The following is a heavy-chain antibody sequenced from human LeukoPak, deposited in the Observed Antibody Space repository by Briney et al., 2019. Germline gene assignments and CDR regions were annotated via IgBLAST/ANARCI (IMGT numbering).Heavy chain of an antibody. CDR1: GDSVSSNSAA. D-gene: IGHD1-14*01. Sequence: SQTLSLTCAISGDSVSSNSAAWNWIRQSPSRGLGWLGRTYYRSKWYNDYAPSVESRITINPDTSKNHFSLQLNSVTPEDTAVYYCARSPEPIVKYYYGMDIWGKGTTVTVSS. CDR3: ARSPEPIVKYYYGMDI. CDR2: TYYRSKWYN. J-gene: IGHJ6*04. V-gene: IGHV6-1*01.